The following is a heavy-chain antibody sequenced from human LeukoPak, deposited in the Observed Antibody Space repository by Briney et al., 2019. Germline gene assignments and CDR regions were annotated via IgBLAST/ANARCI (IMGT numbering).Heavy chain of an antibody. V-gene: IGHV5-51*01. Sequence: GESLKTSCKGSGYSFTSYWIGWVRPMPGKGLEWMGIIYPGDSDTRYSPSFQGQVTISADKSISTAYLQWSSLKASDTAMYYCARHSEGYCSSTSCRVHGMDVWGQGTTVTVSS. CDR3: ARHSEGYCSSTSCRVHGMDV. CDR2: IYPGDSDT. CDR1: GYSFTSYW. D-gene: IGHD2-2*01. J-gene: IGHJ6*02.